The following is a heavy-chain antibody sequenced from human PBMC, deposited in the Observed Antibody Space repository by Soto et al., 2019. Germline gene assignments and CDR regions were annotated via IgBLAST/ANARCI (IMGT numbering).Heavy chain of an antibody. Sequence: GGSLSLSCAASGFTFSNAWLNWVSQAPGKGLEWRGRLKSQTDGGTTDYAAPVKGRFTISIDYSKNTLYLQMNSLKPEDTAVYYFTTNSFGDYDDYYYYGMDVWGQGTTVTVSS. CDR3: TTNSFGDYDDYYYYGMDV. CDR2: LKSQTDGGTT. J-gene: IGHJ6*02. D-gene: IGHD3-10*01. V-gene: IGHV3-15*07. CDR1: GFTFSNAW.